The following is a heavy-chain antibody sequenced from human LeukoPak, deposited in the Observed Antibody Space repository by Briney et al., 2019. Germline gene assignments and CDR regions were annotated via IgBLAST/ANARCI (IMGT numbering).Heavy chain of an antibody. CDR3: ARAKMATIGNYFDY. J-gene: IGHJ4*02. CDR2: IIPIFGTA. CDR1: GGTFSGYA. D-gene: IGHD5-24*01. V-gene: IGHV1-69*05. Sequence: SVKVSCKASGGTFSGYAISWVRQAPGQGLEWMGGIIPIFGTANYAQKFQGRVTITTDESTSTAYMELSSLRSEDTAVYYCARAKMATIGNYFDYWGQGTLVTVSS.